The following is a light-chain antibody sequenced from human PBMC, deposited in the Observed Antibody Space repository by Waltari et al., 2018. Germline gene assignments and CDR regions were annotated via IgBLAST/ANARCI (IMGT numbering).Light chain of an antibody. CDR3: QSYDSSLSGSWV. J-gene: IGLJ3*02. CDR1: SPNIGAGYD. Sequence: QSVLTQPPSVSGAPGQRVTISCTGSSPNIGAGYDVHWSQQLPGTAPQLLLYGNSNRPSGVPDRFSGSKSGTSASLAITGLQAEDEADYYCQSYDSSLSGSWVFGGGTKLTVL. CDR2: GNS. V-gene: IGLV1-40*01.